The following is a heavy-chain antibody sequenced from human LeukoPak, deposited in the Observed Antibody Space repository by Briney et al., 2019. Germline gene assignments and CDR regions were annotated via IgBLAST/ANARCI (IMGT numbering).Heavy chain of an antibody. Sequence: SETLSLTCTVSGYSISSGYYWGWIRQTPGKGLEWIGSSYHSGSSFYNPSLKSRVTISVDTSKNQFSLKLSSVTAADTAVYYCARAAHYDYVWGSYRSANWGQGTLVTVSS. J-gene: IGHJ4*02. CDR3: ARAAHYDYVWGSYRSAN. CDR1: GYSISSGYY. D-gene: IGHD3-16*02. V-gene: IGHV4-38-2*02. CDR2: SYHSGSS.